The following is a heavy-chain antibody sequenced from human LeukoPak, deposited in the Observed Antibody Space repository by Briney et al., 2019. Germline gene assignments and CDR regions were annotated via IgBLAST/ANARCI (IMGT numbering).Heavy chain of an antibody. CDR3: ATDKLGGSGSYDY. D-gene: IGHD3-10*01. CDR1: GFTFSNYW. CDR2: IKHDGSED. J-gene: IGHJ4*02. Sequence: GGSLRLSCAASGFTFSNYWMTWVRQAPGKGLEWVANIKHDGSEDYYLDSVKGRFTISRDNAKSSMWLQMNSLRAEDTAVYYCATDKLGGSGSYDYWGQGTLVTVSS. V-gene: IGHV3-7*01.